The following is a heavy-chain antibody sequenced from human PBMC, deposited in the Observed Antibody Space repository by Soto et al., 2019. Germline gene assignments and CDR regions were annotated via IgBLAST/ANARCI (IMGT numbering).Heavy chain of an antibody. CDR3: ARRNVERRVVVPAAMPGYFQH. Sequence: QVQLQQWGAGLLKPSETLSLTCAVYGGSFSGYYWSWIRQPPGKGLEWIGEINHSGSTNYNPSLKSRVTISVDTSKNQFALTLSSVPAADTAVYYCARRNVERRVVVPAAMPGYFQHWGQGTLVTVSS. CDR2: INHSGST. D-gene: IGHD2-2*01. J-gene: IGHJ1*01. V-gene: IGHV4-34*01. CDR1: GGSFSGYY.